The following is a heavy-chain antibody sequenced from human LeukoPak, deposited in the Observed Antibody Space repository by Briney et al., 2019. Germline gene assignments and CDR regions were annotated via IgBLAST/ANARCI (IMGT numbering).Heavy chain of an antibody. CDR1: GYTFPGYY. V-gene: IGHV1-2*02. Sequence: ASVTVSCKASGYTFPGYYMHWVRPAPGQGLEWMGWIYPNSGGTNYAQKFQGRVTMTRDTSISTAYMELSRLRSDDTAVYYCARVMHVYYDSSGYPDYWGQGALVTVSS. CDR2: IYPNSGGT. J-gene: IGHJ4*02. D-gene: IGHD3-22*01. CDR3: ARVMHVYYDSSGYPDY.